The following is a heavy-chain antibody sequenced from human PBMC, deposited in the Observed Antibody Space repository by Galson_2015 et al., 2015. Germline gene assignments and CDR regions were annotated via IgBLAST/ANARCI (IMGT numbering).Heavy chain of an antibody. V-gene: IGHV2-5*02. CDR2: IYWDDDK. D-gene: IGHD4/OR15-4a*01. CDR3: ATQTSMVTAEYFHH. Sequence: PALVKPTQTLTLTCTFSGFSLSTRGVGVGWIRQPPGKALEWLALIYWDDDKRYSPSLKSRLTITKDTSKNQVVLTMTNMDPVDTAIYYCATQTSMVTAEYFHHWGQGTLITVSS. CDR1: GFSLSTRGVG. J-gene: IGHJ1*01.